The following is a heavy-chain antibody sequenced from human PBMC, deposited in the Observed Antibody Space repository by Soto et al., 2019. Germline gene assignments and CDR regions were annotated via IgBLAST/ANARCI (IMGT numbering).Heavy chain of an antibody. CDR1: GASVNTFS. CDR3: AKDREEGYNFYYGMDV. V-gene: IGHV4-4*07. Sequence: QVQLQESGPGLVKPSETLSLTCTVSGASVNTFSWSWIRQPDGKGLEWIGRIYTSASTNYSPSLRGRLPLSVDTSKNQVSLKLTSVTAADTAIYYCAKDREEGYNFYYGMDVWGQGATVTVSS. J-gene: IGHJ6*02. CDR2: IYTSAST. D-gene: IGHD3-10*01.